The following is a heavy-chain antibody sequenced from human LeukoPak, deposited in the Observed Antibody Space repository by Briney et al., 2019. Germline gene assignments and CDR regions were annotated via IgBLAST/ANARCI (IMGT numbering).Heavy chain of an antibody. V-gene: IGHV1-2*02. Sequence: ASVKVSCKAYEYTFTGYYMHWVRQAPGQGLEWMGWINPNSGSTNYAEKFQGRVTMTRDTSIRTAYMELTGLTSDDTAIYYCARDLSRDNWFDPWGQGTLVSVSS. J-gene: IGHJ5*02. CDR3: ARDLSRDNWFDP. CDR1: EYTFTGYY. CDR2: INPNSGST.